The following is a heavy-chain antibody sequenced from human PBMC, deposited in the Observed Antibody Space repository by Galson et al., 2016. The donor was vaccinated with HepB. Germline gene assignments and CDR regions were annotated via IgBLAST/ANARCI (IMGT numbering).Heavy chain of an antibody. D-gene: IGHD1-1*01. CDR3: GRDHSAVLTTAYNWFDP. CDR2: INSDGTIS. CDR1: GFAFGSHW. J-gene: IGHJ5*02. V-gene: IGHV3-74*01. Sequence: SLRLSCAASGFAFGSHWMHWVRQVPGKGLVWVSRINSDGTISNYADSVKGRFTISRDNAKNTLYLQMNSLRVEDTAVYYCGRDHSAVLTTAYNWFDPWGQGTLVTVSS.